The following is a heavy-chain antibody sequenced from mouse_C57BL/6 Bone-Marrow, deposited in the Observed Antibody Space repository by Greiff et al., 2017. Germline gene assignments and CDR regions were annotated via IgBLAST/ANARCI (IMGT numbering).Heavy chain of an antibody. J-gene: IGHJ4*01. V-gene: IGHV14-2*01. CDR3: ASCGYYNYYAMDY. D-gene: IGHD2-3*01. CDR2: IDPEDGET. Sequence: VQLQQSGAELVKPGASVKLSCTASGFNIKDYYMHWVKQRTEQGLEWIGRIDPEDGETKYAQKFQGKATITADTASNTAYLQLSSLTSEDTAVYYCASCGYYNYYAMDYWGQGTSVTVSS. CDR1: GFNIKDYY.